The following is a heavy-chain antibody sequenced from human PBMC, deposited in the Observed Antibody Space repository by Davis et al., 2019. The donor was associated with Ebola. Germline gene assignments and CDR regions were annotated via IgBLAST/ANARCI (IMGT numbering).Heavy chain of an antibody. J-gene: IGHJ4*02. CDR1: GGSMSSYY. Sequence: SETLSLTCTVSGGSMSSYYWSWIRQPPGKGLEWIGNIYYGGTTNYNPSLKSRVTISVDTSKNQFSLKLSSVTAADTAVYYCASQPVGTMIVGGFDYWGQGTLVTVSS. CDR2: IYYGGTT. CDR3: ASQPVGTMIVGGFDY. V-gene: IGHV4-59*08. D-gene: IGHD3-22*01.